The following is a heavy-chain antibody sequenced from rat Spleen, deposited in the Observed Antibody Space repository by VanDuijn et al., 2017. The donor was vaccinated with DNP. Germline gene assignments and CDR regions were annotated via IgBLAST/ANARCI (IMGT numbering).Heavy chain of an antibody. V-gene: IGHV4-2*01. CDR2: ISKDSNTI. CDR3: TREGPFYYSGGGGDY. CDR1: GFNFNDYW. J-gene: IGHJ2*01. Sequence: EVRLVESGGGLVQPGRSLKLSCAASGFNFNDYWMAWVRQAPGKGLEWIGDISKDSNTINYTPSLKDKFTISRDNAQNTLYLQMRKLGSEDTAIYYCTREGPFYYSGGGGDYWGQGVMVTVSS. D-gene: IGHD1-1*01.